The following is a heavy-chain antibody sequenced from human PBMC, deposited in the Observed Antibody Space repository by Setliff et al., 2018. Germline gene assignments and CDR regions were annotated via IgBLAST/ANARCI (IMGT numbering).Heavy chain of an antibody. J-gene: IGHJ5*02. Sequence: SETLSLTCAVYGGSFSTYYWIWIRQPPGKGLEWIGEINHSGSTNYNPSLKSRVTISVDTSKNQFSLKLSSVTAADTALYYCASGYRLRPFDPWGQGTLVTVSS. D-gene: IGHD5-18*01. CDR2: INHSGST. CDR3: ASGYRLRPFDP. CDR1: GGSFSTYY. V-gene: IGHV4-34*01.